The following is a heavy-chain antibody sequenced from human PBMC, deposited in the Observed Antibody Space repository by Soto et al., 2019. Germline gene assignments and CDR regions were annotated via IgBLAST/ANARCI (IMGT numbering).Heavy chain of an antibody. Sequence: QVQLQESGPGLVKPSQTLSLTCTVSGGSISSGGYYWSWIRQHPGKGLEWIGYIYYSGSTYYKPSLKSRDTISVDTSKHRFSLELSSVTAADTAVYFCARGGGYNTGLDYWGQGTLVTVSS. CDR3: ARGGGYNTGLDY. V-gene: IGHV4-31*03. J-gene: IGHJ4*02. CDR1: GGSISSGGYY. D-gene: IGHD5-12*01. CDR2: IYYSGST.